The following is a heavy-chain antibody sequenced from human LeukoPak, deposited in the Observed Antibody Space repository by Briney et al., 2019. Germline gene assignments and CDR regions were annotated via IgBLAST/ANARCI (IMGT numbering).Heavy chain of an antibody. D-gene: IGHD5-24*01. CDR3: GRDADNYRAFEI. V-gene: IGHV3-74*01. CDR1: GFTFSSYC. Sequence: GTSLRLSCAASGFTFSSYCMHGVRQAPGKGLVWVSRISTDGGRTNYADSVKGRFTISRDSAKNTLYLQMNSLRAEDTAVYYCGRDADNYRAFEIWGQGTMVTVSS. J-gene: IGHJ3*02. CDR2: ISTDGGRT.